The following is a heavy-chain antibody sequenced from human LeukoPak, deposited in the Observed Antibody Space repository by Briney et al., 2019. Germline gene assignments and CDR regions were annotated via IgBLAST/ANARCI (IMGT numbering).Heavy chain of an antibody. V-gene: IGHV4-59*01. Sequence: PSETLSLTCTVSGGSMRSYYWSWIRQPPGKGLEWIGYIYYTGSTNYNPSLKSRVTISVDTSKNQFSLKLTSVTAADTAVFYCARGRVPAADYWGQGTLVTVSS. D-gene: IGHD2-2*01. J-gene: IGHJ4*02. CDR1: GGSMRSYY. CDR3: ARGRVPAADY. CDR2: IYYTGST.